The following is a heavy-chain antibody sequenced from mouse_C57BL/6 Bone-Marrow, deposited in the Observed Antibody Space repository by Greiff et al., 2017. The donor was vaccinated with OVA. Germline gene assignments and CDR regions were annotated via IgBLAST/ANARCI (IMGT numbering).Heavy chain of an antibody. Sequence: VQVVESGAELARPGASVKLSCKASGYTFTSYGISWVKQRTGQGLEWIGEIYPRSGNTYYNEKFKGKATLTADKSSSTAYMELSSLTSEDSAVYFWARGGGTWFAYWGQGTMVTVSA. CDR3: ARGGGTWFAY. CDR1: GYTFTSYG. J-gene: IGHJ3*01. CDR2: IYPRSGNT. V-gene: IGHV1-81*01.